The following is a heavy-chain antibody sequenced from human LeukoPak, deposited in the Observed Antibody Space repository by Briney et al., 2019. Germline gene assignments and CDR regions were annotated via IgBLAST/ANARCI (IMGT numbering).Heavy chain of an antibody. CDR1: GYTFTGYY. V-gene: IGHV1-2*02. Sequence: ASVKVSCMASGYTFTGYYIHCVRQAHGQGLEWMGWINLNSGGTKNAQKFQGRVTMTRDTSNNTAYMELSRLRSDDTAVYYCARGFLHYFDYWGQGTLVTVSS. J-gene: IGHJ4*02. CDR2: INLNSGGT. CDR3: ARGFLHYFDY.